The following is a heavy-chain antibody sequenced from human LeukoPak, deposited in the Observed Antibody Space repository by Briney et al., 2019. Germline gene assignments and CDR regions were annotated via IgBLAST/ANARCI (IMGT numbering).Heavy chain of an antibody. D-gene: IGHD3-9*01. V-gene: IGHV4-39*01. J-gene: IGHJ3*02. Sequence: PSETLSLTCTVSGGSISSSSYYWGWIRQPPGKGLEWIGSIYYSGSTYHNPSLKSRVTISVDTSKNQFSLKLSSVTAADTAVYYCARQEPMDVLRYFDWSLGAFDIWGQGTMVTVSS. CDR3: ARQEPMDVLRYFDWSLGAFDI. CDR2: IYYSGST. CDR1: GGSISSSSYY.